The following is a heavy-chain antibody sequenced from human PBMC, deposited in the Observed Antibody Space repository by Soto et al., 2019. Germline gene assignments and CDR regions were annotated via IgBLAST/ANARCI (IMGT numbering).Heavy chain of an antibody. Sequence: PGGSLRLSCAASGFTFSSYGMHWVRQAPGKGLEWVAVISYDGSNKYYADSVKGRSTISRDNSKNTLYLQMNSLRAEDTAVYYCAKDRGTVVVTAKNGMDVWGQGTTVTSP. CDR2: ISYDGSNK. D-gene: IGHD2-21*02. CDR3: AKDRGTVVVTAKNGMDV. J-gene: IGHJ6*02. V-gene: IGHV3-30*18. CDR1: GFTFSSYG.